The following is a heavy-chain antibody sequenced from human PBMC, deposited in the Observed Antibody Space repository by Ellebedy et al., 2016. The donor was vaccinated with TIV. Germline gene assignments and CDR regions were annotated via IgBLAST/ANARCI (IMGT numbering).Heavy chain of an antibody. J-gene: IGHJ6*02. CDR2: ISGSGGST. D-gene: IGHD3-16*01. CDR3: AKGGGGMDV. CDR1: GFTVSSNY. V-gene: IGHV3-23*01. Sequence: GESLKISXAASGFTVSSNYMSWVRQAPGKGLEWVSAISGSGGSTYYADSVKGRFTISRDNSKNTLYLQMNSLRAEDTAVYYCAKGGGGMDVWGQGTTVTVSS.